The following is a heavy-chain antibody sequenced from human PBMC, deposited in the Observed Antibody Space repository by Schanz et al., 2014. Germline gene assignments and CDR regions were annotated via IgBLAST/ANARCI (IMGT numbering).Heavy chain of an antibody. D-gene: IGHD6-13*01. CDR1: GYTFTSDS. CDR2: INPSGGST. Sequence: QVQLVQSGAEVKKPGASVKVSCKASGYTFTSDSMHWVRQAPGQGLEWMGMINPSGGSTTYAQKFQGRVTMARDTSTSTAYMESSNLRSEDTTVYYCAGDGVDAAAGGNYWGQGSLVTVSS. J-gene: IGHJ4*02. CDR3: AGDGVDAAAGGNY. V-gene: IGHV1-46*03.